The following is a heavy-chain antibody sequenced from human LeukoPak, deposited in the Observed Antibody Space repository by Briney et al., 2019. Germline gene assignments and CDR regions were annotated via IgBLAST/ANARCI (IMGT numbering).Heavy chain of an antibody. J-gene: IGHJ4*02. CDR1: GGTFSSYA. D-gene: IGHD3-22*01. CDR3: ARDREDSSGYPFDY. Sequence: GASVKVSCKASGGTFSSYAISWVRQAPGQGLEWMGRIIPILGIANYAQKFQGRVTITADKSTSTAYMELSSLRSEDTAVYYCARDREDSSGYPFDYWGQGTLVTVSS. V-gene: IGHV1-69*04. CDR2: IIPILGIA.